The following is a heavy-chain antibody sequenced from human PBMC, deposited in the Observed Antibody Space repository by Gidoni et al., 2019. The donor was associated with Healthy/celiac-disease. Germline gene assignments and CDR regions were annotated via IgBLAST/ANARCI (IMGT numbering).Heavy chain of an antibody. J-gene: IGHJ4*02. CDR3: ARSMGWGYDSSGYPDY. Sequence: QLQLQVSGPGLVKPSETLSLACTVSGGSISSSSYYWGWIRQPPGKGLEWIGSIYYSGSTYYNPSLKSRVTISVDMSKNQFSLKLSSVTAADTAVYYCARSMGWGYDSSGYPDYWGQGTLVTVSS. CDR2: IYYSGST. D-gene: IGHD3-22*01. V-gene: IGHV4-39*07. CDR1: GGSISSSSYY.